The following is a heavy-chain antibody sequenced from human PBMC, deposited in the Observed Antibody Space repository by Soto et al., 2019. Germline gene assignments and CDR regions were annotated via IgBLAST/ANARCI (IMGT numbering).Heavy chain of an antibody. J-gene: IGHJ6*03. D-gene: IGHD3-10*01. CDR1: GFTFSNAW. V-gene: IGHV3-15*07. Sequence: GGSLRLSCAASGFTFSNAWMNWVRQAPGKGLEWVGRIKSKTDGGTTDYAAPVKGRFTISRDDSKNTPYLQMNSLKTEDTAVYYCARDSTMVRGVICMDVWGKGTTVTVAS. CDR2: IKSKTDGGTT. CDR3: ARDSTMVRGVICMDV.